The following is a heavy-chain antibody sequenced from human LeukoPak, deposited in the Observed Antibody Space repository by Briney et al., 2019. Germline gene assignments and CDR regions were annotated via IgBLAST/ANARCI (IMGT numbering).Heavy chain of an antibody. V-gene: IGHV4-59*08. J-gene: IGHJ3*02. CDR1: GGSISSYY. CDR3: ARGGYDFWSGYDDAFDI. CDR2: IYDSGST. D-gene: IGHD3-3*01. Sequence: PSETLSLTCSVSGGSISSYYWSWIRQPPGKGLEWIGYIYDSGSTNFKSPLKSRVTMSGDTSKNQFSLKVNSVTAADTAVYYCARGGYDFWSGYDDAFDIWGQGTMVTVSS.